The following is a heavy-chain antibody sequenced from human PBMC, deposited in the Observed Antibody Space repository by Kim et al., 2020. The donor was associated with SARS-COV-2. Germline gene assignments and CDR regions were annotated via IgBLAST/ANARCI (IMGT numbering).Heavy chain of an antibody. D-gene: IGHD5-12*01. V-gene: IGHV4-59*08. CDR3: ARHGGARWLQSTSWYFDL. CDR1: GGSISSYY. J-gene: IGHJ2*01. CDR2: IYYSGST. Sequence: SETLSLTCTVSGGSISSYYWSWIRQPPGKGLEWIGYIYYSGSTNYNPSLKSRVTISVDTSKNQFSLKLSSVTAADTAVYYCARHGGARWLQSTSWYFDLGGRGTLVTVSS.